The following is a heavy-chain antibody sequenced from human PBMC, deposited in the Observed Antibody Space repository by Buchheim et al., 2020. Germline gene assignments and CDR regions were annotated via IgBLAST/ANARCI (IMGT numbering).Heavy chain of an antibody. CDR2: TRNKANSYTT. V-gene: IGHV3-72*01. CDR3: ARVGGSYYNGMDV. J-gene: IGHJ6*02. CDR1: GFTFSDHY. Sequence: EVQLVESGGGLVQPGGSLRLSCAASGFTFSDHYMDWVRQAPGKGLEWVGRTRNKANSYTTEYAASVKGRFTISRDDSKNSLYLQMNSLKTEDTAVYYCARVGGSYYNGMDVWGQGIT. D-gene: IGHD1-26*01.